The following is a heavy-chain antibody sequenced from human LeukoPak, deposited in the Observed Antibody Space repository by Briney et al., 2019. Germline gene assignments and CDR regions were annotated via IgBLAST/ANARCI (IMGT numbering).Heavy chain of an antibody. V-gene: IGHV1-69*01. Sequence: SVKVSCKASGGTFISYAISWVRQAPGQGLEWMGGIIPIFGTANYAQKFQGRVTITADESTSTAYMELSSLRSEDTAVYYCARRDIVVVPAAIEYYYYGMDVWGQGTTVTVSS. D-gene: IGHD2-2*01. CDR1: GGTFISYA. CDR2: IIPIFGTA. J-gene: IGHJ6*02. CDR3: ARRDIVVVPAAIEYYYYGMDV.